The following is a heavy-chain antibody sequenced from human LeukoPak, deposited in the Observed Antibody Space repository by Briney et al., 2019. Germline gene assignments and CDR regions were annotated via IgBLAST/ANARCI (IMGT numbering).Heavy chain of an antibody. CDR2: IHPGDSDT. J-gene: IGHJ3*02. CDR3: ARQDGSGPGIDAFDI. D-gene: IGHD6-19*01. V-gene: IGHV5-51*01. Sequence: GESLKISCKGSGYSFTSYWIGWVRQMPGKGLEWMGIIHPGDSDTRYSPSFQGQVTISADKSISTAYLQWSSLKASDTAMYYCARQDGSGPGIDAFDIWGQGTMVTVSS. CDR1: GYSFTSYW.